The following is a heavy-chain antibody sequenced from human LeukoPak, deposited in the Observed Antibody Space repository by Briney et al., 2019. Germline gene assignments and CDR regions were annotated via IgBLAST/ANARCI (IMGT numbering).Heavy chain of an antibody. Sequence: PGGSLRLSCAASGFTFSSYWMHWVRQAPGKGLVWVSRINSDGSSTSYADSVKGRFTISRDNSKNTLYLQMNSLRAEDTAVYYCARSIVVVPAADLNAFDIWGQGTMVTVSS. CDR3: ARSIVVVPAADLNAFDI. CDR2: INSDGSST. D-gene: IGHD2-2*01. V-gene: IGHV3-74*01. CDR1: GFTFSSYW. J-gene: IGHJ3*02.